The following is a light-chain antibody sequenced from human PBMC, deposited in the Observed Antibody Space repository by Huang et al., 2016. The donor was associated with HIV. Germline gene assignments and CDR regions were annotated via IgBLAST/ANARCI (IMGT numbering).Light chain of an antibody. J-gene: IGKJ4*01. CDR1: QSLLHRNGNND. Sequence: DIVMTQSPLSLSVTPGEPASISCRSSQSLLHRNGNNDLDWYLQKPGQSPQLLSYVASSRASGIPDRFNGSGSGTDFTLKISRVEPEDVGVYYCMQALQTPLTFGGGTKVEVK. CDR2: VAS. CDR3: MQALQTPLT. V-gene: IGKV2-28*01.